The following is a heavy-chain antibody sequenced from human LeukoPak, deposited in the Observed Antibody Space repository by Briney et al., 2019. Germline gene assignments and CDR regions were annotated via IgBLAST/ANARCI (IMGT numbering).Heavy chain of an antibody. CDR1: GFTFQNYA. D-gene: IGHD6-13*01. V-gene: IGHV3-23*01. CDR2: ISGSGPST. Sequence: GGSLRLSCAASGFTFQNYAMSWVRQAPGKGLEWASSISGSGPSTDYADSVKGRFTISRDKSKNTLYLQMNSLRAEDTGVYYCAKEYEAAAEYYFDYWGQGTLVTVSS. J-gene: IGHJ4*02. CDR3: AKEYEAAAEYYFDY.